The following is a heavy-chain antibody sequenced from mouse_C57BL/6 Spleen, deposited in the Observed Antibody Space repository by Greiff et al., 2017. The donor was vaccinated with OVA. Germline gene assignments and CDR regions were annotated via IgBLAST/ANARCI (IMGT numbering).Heavy chain of an antibody. CDR3: ARGGLGLYYYGY. CDR2: IIPYNGGT. CDR1: GYTFTDYY. V-gene: IGHV1-19*01. D-gene: IGHD1-1*01. Sequence: EVQLQQSGPVLVKPGASVKMSCTASGYTFTDYYMNWVKQSHGKSLEWIGVIIPYNGGTSYNQKFKGQATFTVDKSSSTAYMELNSLTSEDSAVYCGARGGLGLYYYGYWGQGTSVTVSS. J-gene: IGHJ4*01.